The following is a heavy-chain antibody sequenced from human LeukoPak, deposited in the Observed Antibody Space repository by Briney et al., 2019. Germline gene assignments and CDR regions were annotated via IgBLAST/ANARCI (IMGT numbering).Heavy chain of an antibody. V-gene: IGHV4-59*08. D-gene: IGHD4-11*01. CDR2: IYYSGST. CDR1: GGSISSYY. CDR3: AINYSNLDAFEI. J-gene: IGHJ3*02. Sequence: SETLSLTCTVSGGSISSYYWSWIRQPPGKGLEWIGYIYYSGSTNYSPSLKSRVTISVDTSKNQFSLKLSSVTAADTAVCYCAINYSNLDAFEIWGQGTMVTVSS.